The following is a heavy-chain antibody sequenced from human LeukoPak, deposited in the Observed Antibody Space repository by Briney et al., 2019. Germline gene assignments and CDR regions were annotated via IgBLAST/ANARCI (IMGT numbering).Heavy chain of an antibody. CDR1: GFTFDDYA. D-gene: IGHD3-10*01. Sequence: TGGSLRLSCAASGFTFDDYARHWVRQAPGKGLEWVSGISWNSGSIGYADSTKGRFTIFRDNAKNSLYLQMNSLRAEDTALYYCAKDIWDSGSGPFDYWGQGTLVTVSS. CDR3: AKDIWDSGSGPFDY. V-gene: IGHV3-9*01. J-gene: IGHJ4*02. CDR2: ISWNSGSI.